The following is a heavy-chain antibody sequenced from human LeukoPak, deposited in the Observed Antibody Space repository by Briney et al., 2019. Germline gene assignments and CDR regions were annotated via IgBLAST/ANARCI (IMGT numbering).Heavy chain of an antibody. V-gene: IGHV3-30*04. D-gene: IGHD1-1*01. Sequence: GGSLRLSCAASGFTFSQPMHRVRQTPGKGLEWVALIGYDGKNKYYADSVNGRFTISRDNTKNTLYLKMNSLRPEDMGVYYCVRPMTTTRNFEHWGQGTLVTVSS. CDR2: IGYDGKNK. CDR3: VRPMTTTRNFEH. CDR1: GFTFSQP. J-gene: IGHJ4*02.